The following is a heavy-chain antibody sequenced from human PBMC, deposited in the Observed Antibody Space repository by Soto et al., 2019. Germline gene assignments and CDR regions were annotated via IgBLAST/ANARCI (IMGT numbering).Heavy chain of an antibody. V-gene: IGHV3-23*01. CDR2: ISGSGGNT. Sequence: GGSLRLSCAASGFTFSNYAMSWVRQAPGKGMGWVSTISGSGGNTSYTDSEKGRLTISRDNSTSTLYLQMNSLRGADTAAYYCAYSADYCGCGTHYLLLDYWGQGTLVTVSS. D-gene: IGHD5-12*01. CDR1: GFTFSNYA. J-gene: IGHJ4*01. CDR3: AYSADYCGCGTHYLLLDY.